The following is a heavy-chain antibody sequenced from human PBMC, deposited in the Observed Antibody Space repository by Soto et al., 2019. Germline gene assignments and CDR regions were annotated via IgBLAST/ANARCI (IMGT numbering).Heavy chain of an antibody. CDR1: GFTFSTYW. Sequence: GGSLRLSCAASGFTFSTYWMSWVRQSPGKGLEWVANIKQDGIEKYYADSVKGRFTISRDNSKNTLYLQMNSLRAEDTAVYYCARDGYCSGGSCYSVPVFDYWGQGTLVTVSS. V-gene: IGHV3-7*01. J-gene: IGHJ4*02. CDR3: ARDGYCSGGSCYSVPVFDY. D-gene: IGHD2-15*01. CDR2: IKQDGIEK.